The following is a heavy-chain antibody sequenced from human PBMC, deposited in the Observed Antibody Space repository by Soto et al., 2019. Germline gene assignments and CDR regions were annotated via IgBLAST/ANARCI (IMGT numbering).Heavy chain of an antibody. CDR3: AREYYDSSGYYSDY. J-gene: IGHJ4*02. V-gene: IGHV4-61*01. D-gene: IGHD3-22*01. CDR2: IYYSGST. CDR1: GGSVSSGSYY. Sequence: SETLSVTCTVSGGSVSSGSYYWSWIQQPPGKGLEWIGYIYYSGSTNYNPSLKSRVTISVDTSKNQFSLKLSSVTAADTAVYYCAREYYDSSGYYSDYWGQGTLVTVSS.